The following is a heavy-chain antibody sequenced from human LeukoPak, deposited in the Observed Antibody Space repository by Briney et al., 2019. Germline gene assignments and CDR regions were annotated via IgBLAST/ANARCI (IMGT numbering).Heavy chain of an antibody. Sequence: SVKVSCKASGGTFSGYAISWVRQAPGQGLEWMGGIIPIFGTANYAQKFQGRVTITADESTSTAYMELSSLRSEDTAVYYCARVGIAAAGTRTWFDPWGQGTLVTVSS. CDR2: IIPIFGTA. CDR1: GGTFSGYA. D-gene: IGHD6-13*01. CDR3: ARVGIAAAGTRTWFDP. J-gene: IGHJ5*02. V-gene: IGHV1-69*13.